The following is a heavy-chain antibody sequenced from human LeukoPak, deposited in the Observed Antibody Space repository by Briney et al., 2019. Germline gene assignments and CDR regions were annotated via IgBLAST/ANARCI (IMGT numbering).Heavy chain of an antibody. D-gene: IGHD1-14*01. J-gene: IGHJ4*02. CDR2: IYPGDSDT. CDR1: GYSFTSFW. CDR3: ARHITPGKPHYYFDY. Sequence: GESLKISCKGSGYSFTSFWIGWVRQMPGKGLEWVAIIYPGDSDTRYSPSFQGQVTISADKSISTAYLQWSSLKASDTAMYYCARHITPGKPHYYFDYWGQGTLVTVSS. V-gene: IGHV5-51*01.